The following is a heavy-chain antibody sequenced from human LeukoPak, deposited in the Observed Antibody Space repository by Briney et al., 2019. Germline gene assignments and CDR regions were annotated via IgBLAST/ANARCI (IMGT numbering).Heavy chain of an antibody. CDR1: GGSISSGGYY. CDR2: IYYSGST. D-gene: IGHD6-6*01. Sequence: PSQTLSLTCTVSGGSISSGGYYWSWIRQHPGKGLEWIGYIYYSGSTYYNPSLKSRVTISVDTSKNQFSLKLSSVTAAGTAVYYCARSSPPETFDYWGQGTLVTVSS. J-gene: IGHJ4*02. V-gene: IGHV4-31*03. CDR3: ARSSPPETFDY.